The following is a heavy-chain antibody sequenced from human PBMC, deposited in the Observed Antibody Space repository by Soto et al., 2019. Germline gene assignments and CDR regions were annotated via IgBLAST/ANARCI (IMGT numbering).Heavy chain of an antibody. CDR1: GFSFSTYW. J-gene: IGHJ4*02. CDR2: SNSDGSST. V-gene: IGHV3-74*01. Sequence: EVQLVESGGGLVQPGGSLRLSCAASGFSFSTYWMHWVRQAPGKGLVWVSRSNSDGSSTSYEDSVKGRFTISRDNAKNTLDIEMNSLRAEDTAVYYCVRREGYCKGGTCYFDHWGQGTLVTVSS. CDR3: VRREGYCKGGTCYFDH. D-gene: IGHD2-15*01.